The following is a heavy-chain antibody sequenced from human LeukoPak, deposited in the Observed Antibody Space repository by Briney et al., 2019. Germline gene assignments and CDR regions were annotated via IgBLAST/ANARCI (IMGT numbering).Heavy chain of an antibody. CDR1: GFTVSSNY. J-gene: IGHJ3*02. CDR2: IYSGGST. Sequence: GGSLRLSCAASGFTVSSNYMSWVRQAPGKGLEWVSIIYSGGSTFYADSVKGRFTISGDNSKNTLYLQMNSLRAEDTAVYYCARGGSYLSAFDIWGQGTMVTVSS. CDR3: ARGGSYLSAFDI. V-gene: IGHV3-53*01. D-gene: IGHD1-26*01.